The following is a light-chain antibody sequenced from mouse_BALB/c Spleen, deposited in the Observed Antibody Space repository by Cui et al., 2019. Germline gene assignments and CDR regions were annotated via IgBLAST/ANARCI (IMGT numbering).Light chain of an antibody. CDR3: QQWSSNPLT. Sequence: HIVITQSPALMSASPGEKVTMTCSASSSVSYMYWYQQKPRSSPKPWIYLTSNLASGVPARFSGSGSGTSYSLTISSMEAEDAATYYCQQWSSNPLTFGAGTKLELK. CDR1: SSVSY. J-gene: IGKJ5*01. CDR2: LTS. V-gene: IGKV4-68*01.